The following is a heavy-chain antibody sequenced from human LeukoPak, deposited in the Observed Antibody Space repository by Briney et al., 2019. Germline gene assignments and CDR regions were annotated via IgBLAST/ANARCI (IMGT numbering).Heavy chain of an antibody. J-gene: IGHJ4*02. D-gene: IGHD2-2*01. CDR3: ATRGEAIPAALY. Sequence: GESLRLSCAASGFTVSSNYMGWVRQAPGKGLEWVSVLYASGGTYYADSVQGRFTVSRDSSKNTLSLQMNSLRAEDTAVYYCATRGEAIPAALYWGQGILVTVSS. CDR1: GFTVSSNY. CDR2: LYASGGT. V-gene: IGHV3-53*01.